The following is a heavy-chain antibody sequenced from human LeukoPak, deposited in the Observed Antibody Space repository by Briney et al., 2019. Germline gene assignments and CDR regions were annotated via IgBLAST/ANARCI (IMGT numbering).Heavy chain of an antibody. D-gene: IGHD3-9*01. CDR3: AREDGILTGYYTAWFDP. CDR2: IYTSGST. J-gene: IGHJ5*02. Sequence: SETLSLTCTVSGGSISSYYWSWIRQPAGKGLEWIGRIYTSGSTNYNPSLKSRVTMSVDTSKNQFSLKLSSVTAADTAVYYCAREDGILTGYYTAWFDPWGQGTLVTVSS. CDR1: GGSISSYY. V-gene: IGHV4-4*07.